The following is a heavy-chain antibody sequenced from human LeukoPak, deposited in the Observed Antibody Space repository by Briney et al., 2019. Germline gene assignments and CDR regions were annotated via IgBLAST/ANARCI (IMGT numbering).Heavy chain of an antibody. CDR2: IYYSGST. J-gene: IGHJ4*02. CDR3: ARVESYYFDY. Sequence: SETLSLTCAVYGGSFSGYYWSWIRQPPGKGLEWIGYIYYSGSTYYNPSLKSRVTISVDTSKNQFSLKLSSVTAADTAVYYCARVESYYFDYWGQGTLVTVSS. V-gene: IGHV4-34*09. CDR1: GGSFSGYY.